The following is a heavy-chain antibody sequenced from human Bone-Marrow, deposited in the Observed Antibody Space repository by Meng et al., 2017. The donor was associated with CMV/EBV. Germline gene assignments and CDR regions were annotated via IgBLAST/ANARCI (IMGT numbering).Heavy chain of an antibody. CDR3: ARDLFDCSSTICQTGAFDI. CDR2: IIPILGIA. CDR1: VGTFSSYA. Sequence: SVKVSFKASVGTFSSYAISWVRQAPGQGLEWMGGIIPILGIANYAQKLQGRVTITADQSTSTAYMELSSLRSEDTAVYYCARDLFDCSSTICQTGAFDIWGQGTMVTVSS. J-gene: IGHJ3*02. V-gene: IGHV1-69*10. D-gene: IGHD2-2*01.